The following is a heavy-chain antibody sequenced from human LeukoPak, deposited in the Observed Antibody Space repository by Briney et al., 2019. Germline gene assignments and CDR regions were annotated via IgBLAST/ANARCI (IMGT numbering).Heavy chain of an antibody. Sequence: PGGSLRLSCLASGITFSSSSMSWVRQAPGKGLQWVSVIIGSGSSTYYADSVKGRFTISRDNARNTLYLQMNSLRAEDTAVYYCARWYYYETSGLYYGSFDNWGQGTLVTVSS. J-gene: IGHJ5*02. D-gene: IGHD3-22*01. CDR3: ARWYYYETSGLYYGSFDN. V-gene: IGHV3-23*01. CDR1: GITFSSSS. CDR2: IIGSGSST.